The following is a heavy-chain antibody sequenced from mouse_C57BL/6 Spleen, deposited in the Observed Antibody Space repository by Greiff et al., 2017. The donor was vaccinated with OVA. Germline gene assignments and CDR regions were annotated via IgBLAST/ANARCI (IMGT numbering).Heavy chain of an antibody. Sequence: QVQLQQSGADLVKPGASVKVSCKASGYTFTSYWMHWVKQRPGQGLEWIGRIHPSDRDTNYNQKFKGKATLTVDKSTSTAYMQLSSLTSEDSAVDYCAIPQYYGSSQNCDYWGQGTTLTVSS. J-gene: IGHJ2*01. D-gene: IGHD1-1*01. CDR2: IHPSDRDT. V-gene: IGHV1-74*01. CDR1: GYTFTSYW. CDR3: AIPQYYGSSQNCDY.